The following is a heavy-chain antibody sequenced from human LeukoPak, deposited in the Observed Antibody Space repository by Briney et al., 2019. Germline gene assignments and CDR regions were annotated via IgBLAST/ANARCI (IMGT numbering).Heavy chain of an antibody. J-gene: IGHJ4*02. D-gene: IGHD4-17*01. CDR2: ISYDGSNK. CDR3: AKDYGDYVGDRLDY. Sequence: GGSLRLSCAASGFTFSSYGMHWVRRAPGKGLEWVAVISYDGSNKYYADSVKGRFTISRDNSKNTLYLQMNSLRAEDAAVYYCAKDYGDYVGDRLDYWGQGTLVTVSS. V-gene: IGHV3-30*18. CDR1: GFTFSSYG.